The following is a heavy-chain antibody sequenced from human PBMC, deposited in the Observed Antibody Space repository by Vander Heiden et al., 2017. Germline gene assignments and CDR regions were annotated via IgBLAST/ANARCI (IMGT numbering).Heavy chain of an antibody. D-gene: IGHD3-10*01. CDR3: AREEGGVLWFGELLGWFDP. CDR2: INPSGGST. Sequence: QVQLVQSGAEVKKPGASVKVSCKASGYTFTSYYMHWVRQAPGQGLEWMGIINPSGGSTSYAQKFQGRVTMTRDTSTSTVYMELNSLRSEDTAVYYCAREEGGVLWFGELLGWFDPWGQGTLVTVSS. CDR1: GYTFTSYY. J-gene: IGHJ5*02. V-gene: IGHV1-46*01.